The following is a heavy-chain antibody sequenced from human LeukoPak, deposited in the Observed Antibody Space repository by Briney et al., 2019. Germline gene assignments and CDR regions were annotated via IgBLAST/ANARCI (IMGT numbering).Heavy chain of an antibody. CDR1: GYTFTSYG. Sequence: ASVKVSCKASGYTFTSYGISWVRQAPGQGLEWMGWISAYNGNTNYAQKLQGRVTMTTDTSTSTAYMELRSLRSDDTAVYYCARDISHAQYYYGSGSYSPSFDYWGQGTLVTVSP. D-gene: IGHD3-10*01. J-gene: IGHJ4*02. CDR2: ISAYNGNT. CDR3: ARDISHAQYYYGSGSYSPSFDY. V-gene: IGHV1-18*01.